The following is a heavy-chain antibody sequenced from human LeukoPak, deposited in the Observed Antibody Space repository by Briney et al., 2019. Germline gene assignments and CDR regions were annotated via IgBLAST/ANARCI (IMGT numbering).Heavy chain of an antibody. Sequence: GGSLRLSCAASGFTFSSYWMSWVRQAPGKGLEWVSYISSSGSTIYYADSVKGRFTISRDNAKNSLYPQMNSLRAEDTAVYYCARFTSYSSLGYWGQGTLVTVSS. CDR3: ARFTSYSSLGY. D-gene: IGHD6-13*01. CDR2: ISSSGSTI. J-gene: IGHJ4*02. CDR1: GFTFSSYW. V-gene: IGHV3-48*04.